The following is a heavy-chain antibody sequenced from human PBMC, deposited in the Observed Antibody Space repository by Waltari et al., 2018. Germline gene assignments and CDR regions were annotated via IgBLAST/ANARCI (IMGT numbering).Heavy chain of an antibody. V-gene: IGHV6-1*01. Sequence: QVKLQKSGPGLVKHSQTLSLTCAISGDSVPRHSAAWNWTRQSPSRGLEWLGRTDDRSKWYNYYAVSVKSRITINPDTSKIQFSLQLNSVTPEDTAVYYCARGPSGSYYSWGQGTLVIVSS. CDR2: TDDRSKWYN. CDR3: ARGPSGSYYS. CDR1: GDSVPRHSAA. J-gene: IGHJ4*02. D-gene: IGHD1-26*01.